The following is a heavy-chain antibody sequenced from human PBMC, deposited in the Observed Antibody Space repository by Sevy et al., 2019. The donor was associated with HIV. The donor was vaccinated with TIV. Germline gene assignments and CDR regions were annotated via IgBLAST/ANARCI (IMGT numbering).Heavy chain of an antibody. D-gene: IGHD3-10*01. CDR2: INAGNGNT. V-gene: IGHV1-3*01. CDR3: ARRRGFGELLGLGY. J-gene: IGHJ4*02. Sequence: ASVKVSCKASGYTFTSYAMHWVRQAPGQRLEWMGWINAGNGNTKYSQKFQGRVTITRDTSASTAYMELSSLESQDTAVYYCARRRGFGELLGLGYWGQGTLVTVSS. CDR1: GYTFTSYA.